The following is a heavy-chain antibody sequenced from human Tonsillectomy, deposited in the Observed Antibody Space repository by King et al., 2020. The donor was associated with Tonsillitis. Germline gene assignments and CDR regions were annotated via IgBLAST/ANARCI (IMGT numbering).Heavy chain of an antibody. CDR1: GFTFSSYS. CDR3: ARDCGSSTSCYPYYYYGMDV. CDR2: ISSSSSYI. J-gene: IGHJ6*02. V-gene: IGHV3-21*01. Sequence: VQLVESGGGLVKPGGSLRLSCAASGFTFSSYSMNWVRQAPGKGLELVSSISSSSSYIYYADSVKGRFTISRDNAKNSLYLQMNSLRAEDTAVYYCARDCGSSTSCYPYYYYGMDVWGQGTTVTVSS. D-gene: IGHD2-2*01.